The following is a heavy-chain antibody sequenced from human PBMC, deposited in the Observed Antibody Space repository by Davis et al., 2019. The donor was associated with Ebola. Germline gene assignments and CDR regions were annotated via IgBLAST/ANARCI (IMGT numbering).Heavy chain of an antibody. CDR3: ARDAGGRYYSGYYFDY. CDR1: AGSITSGDYY. J-gene: IGHJ4*02. V-gene: IGHV4-39*02. CDR2: FYYTGTT. Sequence: MPSETLSLTCTVSAGSITSGDYYWGWIRQPPGKGLEWIGTFYYTGTTFYNPTLKSRITVSVDPSKNQFSLKLNSATAADTAVYYCARDAGGRYYSGYYFDYWGQGTLVTVSS. D-gene: IGHD3-22*01.